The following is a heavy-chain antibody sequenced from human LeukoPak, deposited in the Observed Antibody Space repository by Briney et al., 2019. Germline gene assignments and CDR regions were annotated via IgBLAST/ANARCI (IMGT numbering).Heavy chain of an antibody. J-gene: IGHJ2*01. CDR1: GYTFTGYY. V-gene: IGHV1-2*02. CDR3: ARRGIPVAGTAYFDL. CDR2: IYPKSGAT. D-gene: IGHD6-19*01. Sequence: ASVKVSCKASGYTFTGYYIHWVRQAPGQGLEWMGWIYPKSGATNYAQKFRGRVTMTRDTSINTVYMEVTRLRSDDTAVYYCARRGIPVAGTAYFDLWGRGTLVTASS.